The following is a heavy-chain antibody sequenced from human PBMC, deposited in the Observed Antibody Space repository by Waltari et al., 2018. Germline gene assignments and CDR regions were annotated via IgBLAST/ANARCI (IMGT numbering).Heavy chain of an antibody. CDR1: GGPINRYY. CDR2: VYYSGST. D-gene: IGHD3-16*01. Sequence: QVQLQESGPGLVKPSETLSLTCTVSGGPINRYYWSWIRQPPGKELEWIGYVYYSGSTNYNPSLKSRVTISVDTSKNQFSLKLSSVTAADTAVYYCARHKRGDYDAFDIWGQGTMVTVSS. V-gene: IGHV4-59*01. J-gene: IGHJ3*02. CDR3: ARHKRGDYDAFDI.